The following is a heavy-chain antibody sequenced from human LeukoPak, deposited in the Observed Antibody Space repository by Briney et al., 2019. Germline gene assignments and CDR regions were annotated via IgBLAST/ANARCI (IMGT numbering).Heavy chain of an antibody. CDR2: ISGSGTTI. Sequence: GGSLRLSCAASGFKFTTYYMTWIRQAPGKGLEWLSYISGSGTTIDYADSVKGRSTISRDNAKTSVYLQMNNLTAEDAAVYYCVRLIRGATFDPWGQGALVAVSS. V-gene: IGHV3-11*01. D-gene: IGHD3-10*01. CDR3: VRLIRGATFDP. CDR1: GFKFTTYY. J-gene: IGHJ5*02.